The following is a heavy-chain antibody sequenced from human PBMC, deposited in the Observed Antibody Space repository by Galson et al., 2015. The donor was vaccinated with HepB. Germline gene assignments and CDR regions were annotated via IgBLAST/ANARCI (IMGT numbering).Heavy chain of an antibody. J-gene: IGHJ6*02. CDR1: GGTFSSYA. Sequence: SVKVSCKASGGTFSSYAISWVRQAPGQGLEWMGGIIPIFGTANYAQKFQGRVTITADKSTSTAYMELSSLRSEDTAVYYCATHIAARPVHYYYGMDVWGQGTTVTVSS. D-gene: IGHD6-6*01. CDR3: ATHIAARPVHYYYGMDV. V-gene: IGHV1-69*06. CDR2: IIPIFGTA.